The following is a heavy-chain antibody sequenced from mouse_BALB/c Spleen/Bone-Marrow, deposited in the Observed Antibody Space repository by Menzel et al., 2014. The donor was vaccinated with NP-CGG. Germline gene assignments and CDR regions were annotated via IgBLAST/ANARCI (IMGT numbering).Heavy chain of an antibody. Sequence: VQLQESGAELVRPGTSVKVSCKASGYAFTTYLIEWVKQRPGQGLEWIGVINPGSGDTHYNEKFKDKATLTADKSSSTAYMQLSSLTSDDSAVYFCARNANWLFTYWGQGTLVTVSA. V-gene: IGHV1-54*01. CDR3: ARNANWLFTY. CDR1: GYAFTTYL. D-gene: IGHD4-1*01. J-gene: IGHJ3*01. CDR2: INPGSGDT.